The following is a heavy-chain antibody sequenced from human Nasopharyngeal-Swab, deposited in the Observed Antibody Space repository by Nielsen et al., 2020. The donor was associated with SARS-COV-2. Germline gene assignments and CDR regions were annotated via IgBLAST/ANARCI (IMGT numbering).Heavy chain of an antibody. CDR1: GYTVISYW. Sequence: ESLKISCKGSGYTVISYWIGWVPQMAGEDLEGVAVIYPGDSDTRYSPSFQGQVTISADKSINTAYLQWSSLKASDTAMYYCARTAIEGGYYRGDAFDIWGQGTMVTVSS. J-gene: IGHJ3*02. CDR3: ARTAIEGGYYRGDAFDI. D-gene: IGHD3-22*01. V-gene: IGHV5-51*01. CDR2: IYPGDSDT.